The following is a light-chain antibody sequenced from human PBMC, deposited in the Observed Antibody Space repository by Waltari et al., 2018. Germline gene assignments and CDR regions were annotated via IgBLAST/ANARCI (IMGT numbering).Light chain of an antibody. Sequence: DIVMTQSPLSLPVTPGETASISCRSSQSLLQSNVYNYLDWYLQKPGQSPQLLIYLGSNRASGVPDRFSGSGSGTDFTLKISRVEAEDVGVYYCMQALQLPVTFGGGTKVEIK. CDR2: LGS. CDR1: QSLLQSNVYNY. J-gene: IGKJ4*01. V-gene: IGKV2-28*01. CDR3: MQALQLPVT.